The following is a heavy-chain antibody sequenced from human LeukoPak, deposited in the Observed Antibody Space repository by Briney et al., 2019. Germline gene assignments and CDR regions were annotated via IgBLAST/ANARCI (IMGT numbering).Heavy chain of an antibody. CDR2: IWTSGST. CDR1: GGSISNYY. Sequence: SSETLSLTCTVSGGSISNYYRSWIRQPAGKGLEWIGRIWTSGSTNYNPSLESRVTMSVDTSKNQFSLKLSSVTAADTAVYYCARESRIVGATDYWGQGTLVTVSS. J-gene: IGHJ4*02. V-gene: IGHV4-4*07. CDR3: ARESRIVGATDY. D-gene: IGHD1-26*01.